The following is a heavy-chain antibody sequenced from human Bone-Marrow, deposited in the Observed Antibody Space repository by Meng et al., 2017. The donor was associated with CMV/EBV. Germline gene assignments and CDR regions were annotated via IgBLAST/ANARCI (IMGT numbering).Heavy chain of an antibody. CDR2: INHSGST. J-gene: IGHJ4*02. CDR1: GGSFSGYY. D-gene: IGHD2-21*01. CDR3: ARGSGSCGGDCYNFDY. Sequence: SETLSLTCAVYGGSFSGYYWSWIRQPPGKGLEWIGEINHSGSTNYNPSLKSRVTISVDTSKNQFSLKLSSVTAADTAVYYCARGSGSCGGDCYNFDYWGQRTLVTVAS. V-gene: IGHV4-34*01.